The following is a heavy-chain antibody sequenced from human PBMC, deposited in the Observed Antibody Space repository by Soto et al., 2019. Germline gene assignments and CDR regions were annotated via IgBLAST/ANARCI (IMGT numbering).Heavy chain of an antibody. CDR3: AKDRGGSHWYYYYYGMDV. Sequence: QVQLVESGGGVVQPGRSLRLSCAASGFTFSSYGMHWVRQAPGKGLEWVAVISYDGSNKYYADSVKGRFTISRDNSKNTLYLQMNSLRAEDTAVYYCAKDRGGSHWYYYYYGMDVWGQGTTVTVSS. CDR1: GFTFSSYG. CDR2: ISYDGSNK. D-gene: IGHD1-26*01. V-gene: IGHV3-30*18. J-gene: IGHJ6*02.